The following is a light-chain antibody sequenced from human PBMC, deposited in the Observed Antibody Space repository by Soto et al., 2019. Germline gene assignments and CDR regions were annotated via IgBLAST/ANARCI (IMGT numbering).Light chain of an antibody. V-gene: IGKV3-20*01. CDR1: QSVSSTY. CDR3: QQYHNSPRT. Sequence: EIVLTQSPGTLSLSPGERATLSCRASQSVSSTYLVWYQQKPGQAPRLLIYGATSRARGIPDRVSGSGSGTDFTLTTSRLAPEEFAVYYCQQYHNSPRTFGQGTKVDIK. CDR2: GAT. J-gene: IGKJ1*01.